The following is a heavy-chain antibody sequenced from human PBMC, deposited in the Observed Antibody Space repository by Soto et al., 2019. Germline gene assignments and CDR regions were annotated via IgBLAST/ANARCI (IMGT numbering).Heavy chain of an antibody. D-gene: IGHD3-10*01. Sequence: QITLKESGPTLVKSTQTLTLTCTFSGFSLSTRGVGVAWIRQTPGKALEWLTLIYWDDEKHYRPSLKSRITITKDTSKTQVVLTMTNMEPVDTATYYCAQFTGNGIIIRDYWGQGTLVTVSS. CDR1: GFSLSTRGVG. CDR3: AQFTGNGIIIRDY. V-gene: IGHV2-5*02. CDR2: IYWDDEK. J-gene: IGHJ4*02.